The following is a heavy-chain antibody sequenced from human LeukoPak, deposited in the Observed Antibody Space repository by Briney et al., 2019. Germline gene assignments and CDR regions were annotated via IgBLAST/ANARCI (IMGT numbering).Heavy chain of an antibody. CDR2: IRFDGSIK. V-gene: IGHV3-30*02. CDR3: ANDPDMDY. CDR1: GFTFSSYG. Sequence: PGGSLRLSCVASGFTFSSYGMHWVRQAPGKGLEWVAFIRFDGSIKYYVGSVKGRFTISRDNSKNTLYLQMNSLSIEDTAVYYCANDPDMDYWGQGTLVTVSS. J-gene: IGHJ4*02.